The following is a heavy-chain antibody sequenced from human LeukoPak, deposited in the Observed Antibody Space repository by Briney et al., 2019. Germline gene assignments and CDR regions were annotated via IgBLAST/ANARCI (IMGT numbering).Heavy chain of an antibody. Sequence: PSETLSLTCTVSGGSISSYYWSWIRQPPGKGLEWIGYIYYSGSTNYNPSLKSRVTVSVDTSKNQFSLKLSSVTAADTAVYYCARGFVASKRLVGAAGYGMDVWGQGTTVTVSS. D-gene: IGHD1-26*01. CDR1: GGSISSYY. CDR2: IYYSGST. V-gene: IGHV4-59*01. J-gene: IGHJ6*02. CDR3: ARGFVASKRLVGAAGYGMDV.